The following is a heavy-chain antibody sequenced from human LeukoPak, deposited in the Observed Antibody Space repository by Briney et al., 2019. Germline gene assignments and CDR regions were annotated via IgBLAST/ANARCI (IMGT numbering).Heavy chain of an antibody. D-gene: IGHD2-15*01. CDR3: ARGPAGLHPYCSGGSCPHYFDY. Sequence: SVKVSCKASGGTFSSYAISWVRQAPGQGLEWMGGIIPVFGTANYAQKFQGRVTITTDESTSTAYMELSSLRSDDTAVYYCARGPAGLHPYCSGGSCPHYFDYWGQGTLVTVSS. CDR2: IIPVFGTA. CDR1: GGTFSSYA. J-gene: IGHJ4*02. V-gene: IGHV1-69*05.